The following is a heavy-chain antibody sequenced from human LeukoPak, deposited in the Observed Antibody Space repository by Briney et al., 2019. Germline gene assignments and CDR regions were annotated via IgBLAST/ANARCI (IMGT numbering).Heavy chain of an antibody. CDR3: ASKSTDHGELRFDY. D-gene: IGHD4-17*01. CDR2: FYNTGTT. V-gene: IGHV4-59*01. CDR1: GDSTNTYF. J-gene: IGHJ4*02. Sequence: SETLSLTCTISGDSTNTYFWSWIRQPPGKGLEWIGYFYNTGTTNYNPSLKSRVNMAVDTTKNQFSLKVNSVTAADTGVYYCASKSTDHGELRFDYWGQGTLVTVSS.